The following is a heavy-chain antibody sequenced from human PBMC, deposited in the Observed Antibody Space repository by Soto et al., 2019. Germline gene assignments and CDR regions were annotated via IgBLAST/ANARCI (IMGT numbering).Heavy chain of an antibody. V-gene: IGHV1-18*04. J-gene: IGHJ4*02. CDR2: ISVYDGNT. CDR1: GYTFSSYG. Sequence: QVQLVQSGAEVKKPGASVKVSCKTSGYTFSSYGISWVRQGPGQGFEWMGWISVYDGNTKYAPKLQGRVTITTDRSTSTAYMELRSLRSDDTAVYSCARDSPLDYWGQGTLVTVSS. CDR3: ARDSPLDY.